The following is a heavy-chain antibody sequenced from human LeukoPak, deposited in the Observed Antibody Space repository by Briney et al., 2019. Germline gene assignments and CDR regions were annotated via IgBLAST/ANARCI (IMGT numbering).Heavy chain of an antibody. D-gene: IGHD3-22*01. CDR1: GYTFPSYG. CDR2: ISAYNGST. J-gene: IGHJ3*02. Sequence: GASVKVSCKASGYTFPSYGISWVRPAPGQGLEWMGWISAYNGSTNYAQKLQGRVTMTTDASTSTAYMELRSLRSDDTAVYYCARGEDYYDSSGYQPSAIWGAFDIWGQGTMVTVSS. V-gene: IGHV1-18*01. CDR3: ARGEDYYDSSGYQPSAIWGAFDI.